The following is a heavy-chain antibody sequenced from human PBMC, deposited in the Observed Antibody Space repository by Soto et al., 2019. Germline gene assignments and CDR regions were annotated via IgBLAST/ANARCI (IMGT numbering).Heavy chain of an antibody. CDR1: GYTFTSYD. D-gene: IGHD3-10*01. CDR3: ARDQGGQLWFGELLSPPDAFDI. J-gene: IGHJ3*02. V-gene: IGHV1-8*01. CDR2: INPNSGNT. Sequence: ASVKVSCKASGYTFTSYDINWVRQATGQGLEWMGWINPNSGNTSYAQKFQGRVTMTRDTSTSTVYMELSSLRSEDTAVYYCARDQGGQLWFGELLSPPDAFDIWGQGTMVTVSS.